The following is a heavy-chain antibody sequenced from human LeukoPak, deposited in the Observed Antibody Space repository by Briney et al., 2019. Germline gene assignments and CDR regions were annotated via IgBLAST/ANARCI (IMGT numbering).Heavy chain of an antibody. J-gene: IGHJ4*02. CDR2: IKEDGTET. D-gene: IGHD5-24*01. Sequence: GGSLRLSCAASGFMFSSNWMSWVRLAPGRGLEWVANIKEDGTETYYVGSVKGRFTISRDNAKNSLYLQMNSLRVEDTAVYYCAKEGRSLQTYWGQGTLVTVSS. CDR1: GFMFSSNW. V-gene: IGHV3-7*03. CDR3: AKEGRSLQTY.